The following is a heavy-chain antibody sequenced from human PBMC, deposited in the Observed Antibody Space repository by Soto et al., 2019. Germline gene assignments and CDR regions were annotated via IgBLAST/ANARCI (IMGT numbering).Heavy chain of an antibody. CDR3: ARENGYSSSWFEFAH. V-gene: IGHV3-23*01. CDR1: GFTFSSYA. Sequence: EVQLLESGGGLVQPGGSLRLSCAASGFTFSSYAMSWVRQAPGKGLEWVSAISGSGGSTDYADSVKGRFTISRDNSKNRLYLQRNGLTAADTAVYYCARENGYSSSWFEFAHWGEGTLVTVSS. D-gene: IGHD6-13*01. J-gene: IGHJ4*02. CDR2: ISGSGGST.